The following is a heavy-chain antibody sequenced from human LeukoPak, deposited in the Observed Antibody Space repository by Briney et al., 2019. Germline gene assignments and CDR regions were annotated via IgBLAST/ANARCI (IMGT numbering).Heavy chain of an antibody. CDR1: GFTFSSYS. J-gene: IGHJ6*03. CDR2: ISSSSSTI. Sequence: LSGGSLRLSCAASGFTFSSYSMNWVRQAPGKGLEWVSYISSSSSTIYYADSVKDRFTISRDNAKNSLYLQMNSLRAEDTAVYYCARLEAPYCSSTSCYTRNFYYYYYYMDVWGKGTTVTVSS. V-gene: IGHV3-48*04. CDR3: ARLEAPYCSSTSCYTRNFYYYYYYMDV. D-gene: IGHD2-2*02.